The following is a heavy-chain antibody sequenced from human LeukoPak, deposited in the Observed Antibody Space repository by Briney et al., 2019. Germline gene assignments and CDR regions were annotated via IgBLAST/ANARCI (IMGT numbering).Heavy chain of an antibody. CDR1: GGSFSGYY. D-gene: IGHD3-22*01. Sequence: SETLSLTCAVYGGSFSGYYWSWIRQPPGKGLEWIWEINHSGSTNYNPSLKSRVTISVDTSKNQFSLKLSSVTAADTAVYYCARGGRNMIVVPNDAFDIWGQGTMVTVSS. CDR3: ARGGRNMIVVPNDAFDI. J-gene: IGHJ3*02. CDR2: INHSGST. V-gene: IGHV4-34*01.